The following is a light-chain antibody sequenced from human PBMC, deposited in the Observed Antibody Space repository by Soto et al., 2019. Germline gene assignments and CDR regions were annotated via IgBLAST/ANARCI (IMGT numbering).Light chain of an antibody. CDR3: QQYDSSPYT. Sequence: EIVLTQSPGTLSLSPGEGATLSCRASQSLSSSYFAWYQQKPGQAPTLLIYGASSRATGIPDRFSGSGYGTDFTLTISRLEPEDFAVYYCQQYDSSPYTFGQGTKLEIQ. CDR1: QSLSSSY. V-gene: IGKV3-20*01. CDR2: GAS. J-gene: IGKJ2*01.